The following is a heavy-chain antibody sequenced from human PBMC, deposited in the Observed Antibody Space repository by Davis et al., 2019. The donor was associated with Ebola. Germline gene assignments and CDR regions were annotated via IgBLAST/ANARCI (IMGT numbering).Heavy chain of an antibody. CDR3: ARVSDVDSGSLYRASDY. CDR2: IKQDGSEK. D-gene: IGHD1-26*01. CDR1: GFTFSSYW. J-gene: IGHJ4*02. Sequence: GESLKISCAASGFTFSSYWMSWVRQAPGKGLEWVANIKQDGSEKYYVDSVKGRFTISRDNAKNSLYLQMNSLRAEDTAVYYCARVSDVDSGSLYRASDYWGQGTLVAVSS. V-gene: IGHV3-7*04.